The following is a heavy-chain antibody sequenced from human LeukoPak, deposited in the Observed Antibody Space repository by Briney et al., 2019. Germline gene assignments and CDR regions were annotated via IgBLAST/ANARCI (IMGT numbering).Heavy chain of an antibody. Sequence: SQTLSLTCTVSGGSISSRGYYWSWIRQHPGKGLEWIGYIYYSGSTYYNPSLKSRVTISVDTSKNQFSLKLSSVTAADTVVYYCATQLGYCSGGSCYDYWGQGTLVTVSS. CDR1: GGSISSRGYY. V-gene: IGHV4-31*03. J-gene: IGHJ4*02. CDR2: IYYSGST. D-gene: IGHD2-15*01. CDR3: ATQLGYCSGGSCYDY.